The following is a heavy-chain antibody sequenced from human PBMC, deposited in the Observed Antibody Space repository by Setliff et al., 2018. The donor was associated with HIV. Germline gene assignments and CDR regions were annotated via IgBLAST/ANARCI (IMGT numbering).Heavy chain of an antibody. D-gene: IGHD3-3*01. J-gene: IGHJ4*01. CDR3: APGEGVASTYYHD. V-gene: IGHV4-59*02. Sequence: SETLSLTCTVSDDSVSTFYWNWIRQPPGKGLEWIGFIHHTGSTVSNPSLKSRVTILMDLSRNQLSLPLASVTPADTSVYFCAPGEGVASTYYHDWGQGTQVTVSS. CDR1: DDSVSTFY. CDR2: IHHTGST.